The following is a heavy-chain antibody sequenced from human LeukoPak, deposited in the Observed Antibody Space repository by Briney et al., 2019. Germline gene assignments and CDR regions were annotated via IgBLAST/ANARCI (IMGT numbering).Heavy chain of an antibody. D-gene: IGHD3-22*01. Sequence: SETLSLTCAVSGYSISSGYYWGWIRQPPGKGLERIGSIYHSGSTYYNPSLKSRVTISVDTSKNQFSPKLSSVTAADTAVYYCSRQGLYYYDSSGPDAFDIWGQGTMVTVSS. J-gene: IGHJ3*02. CDR1: GYSISSGYY. CDR3: SRQGLYYYDSSGPDAFDI. CDR2: IYHSGST. V-gene: IGHV4-38-2*01.